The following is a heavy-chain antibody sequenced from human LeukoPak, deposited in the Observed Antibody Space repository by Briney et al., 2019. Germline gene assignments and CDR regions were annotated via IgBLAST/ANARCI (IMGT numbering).Heavy chain of an antibody. CDR2: INSDGSST. J-gene: IGHJ4*02. D-gene: IGHD4-11*01. V-gene: IGHV3-74*01. CDR1: GFTFSSYW. Sequence: PGGSLRLSCAASGFTFSSYWMHWVRQAPGKGLVWVSRINSDGSSTSYAGSVKGRFTISRDNAKNTLYLQMNSLRAEDTAVYYCASIDDSNYPSFDYWGQGTLVTVSS. CDR3: ASIDDSNYPSFDY.